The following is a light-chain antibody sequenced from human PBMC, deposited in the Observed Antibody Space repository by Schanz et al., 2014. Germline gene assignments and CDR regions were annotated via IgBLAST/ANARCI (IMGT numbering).Light chain of an antibody. J-gene: IGKJ5*01. V-gene: IGKV1-39*01. CDR1: QTISSY. CDR3: QQRSNWPPRVT. Sequence: DIQMTQSPSSLSASVGDRVTITCWASQTISSYLNWYQQKPGKAPKLLIYAASSLQSGVPSRFSGSGSGTDFTLTISSLEPEDFAVYYCQQRSNWPPRVTFGQGTRLEIK. CDR2: AAS.